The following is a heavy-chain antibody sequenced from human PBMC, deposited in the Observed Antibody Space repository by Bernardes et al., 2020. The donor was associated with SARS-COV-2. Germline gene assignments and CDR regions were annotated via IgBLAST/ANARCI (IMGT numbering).Heavy chain of an antibody. CDR3: ARDAQLLPLGY. CDR1: GYTFSTYG. V-gene: IGHV1-18*01. CDR2: ISGDHGYT. J-gene: IGHJ4*02. Sequence: ASVKVSCKASGYTFSTYGISWVRQARGQGLEWMGWISGDHGYTNFAQRFQDRVTLTTDTSTSTAYMELRGLTSDDTAVYYCARDAQLLPLGYWGQGTLVTVSS. D-gene: IGHD2-2*01.